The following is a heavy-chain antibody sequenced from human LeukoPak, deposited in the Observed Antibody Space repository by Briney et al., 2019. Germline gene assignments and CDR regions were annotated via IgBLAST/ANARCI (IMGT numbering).Heavy chain of an antibody. Sequence: PGRSLRLSCAASGFTFSSYGMHWVRQAPGKGLEWVAVIWYDGSNKYYADSVKGRFTISRDNSKNTLYLQMNSLRAEDTAVYYCARDHITYYYDSSGYYLGYWGQGTLVTVSS. D-gene: IGHD3-22*01. CDR3: ARDHITYYYDSSGYYLGY. J-gene: IGHJ4*02. CDR2: IWYDGSNK. CDR1: GFTFSSYG. V-gene: IGHV3-33*01.